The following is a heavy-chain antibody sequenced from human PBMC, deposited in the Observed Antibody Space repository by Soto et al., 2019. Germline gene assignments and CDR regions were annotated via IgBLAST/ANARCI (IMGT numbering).Heavy chain of an antibody. V-gene: IGHV3-48*01. J-gene: IGHJ4*02. CDR1: GFTFSTFS. CDR2: ISGGGRRI. CDR3: ARDLGWAFDS. D-gene: IGHD6-19*01. Sequence: EVQLVESGGGSVQPGGSLRLSSAASGFTFSTFSMNWVRQAPGRGLEWISYISGGGRRISYVDSVKSRFTLSRDNAQNPLDLQMDSLTVENTALYYCARDLGWAFDSWGQGTLVTVSS.